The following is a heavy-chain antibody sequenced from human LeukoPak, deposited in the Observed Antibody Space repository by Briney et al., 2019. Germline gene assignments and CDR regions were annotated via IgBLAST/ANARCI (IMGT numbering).Heavy chain of an antibody. CDR2: IWYDGSNK. CDR1: GFTLSSYG. CDR3: ARDRATSYFDY. Sequence: PGGSLRLSCAASGFTLSSYGMHWVRQAPGKGLEWVAFIWYDGSNKYYVDSVKGRFTISRDNSKDTLYLQMNSLRVEDTAVYYCARDRATSYFDYWGQGTQVTVSS. J-gene: IGHJ4*02. V-gene: IGHV3-33*01.